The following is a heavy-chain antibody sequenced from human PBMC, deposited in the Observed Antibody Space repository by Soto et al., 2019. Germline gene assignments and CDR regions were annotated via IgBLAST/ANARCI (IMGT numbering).Heavy chain of an antibody. Sequence: QVQLQQWGAGLLKPSETLSLTCAVYGGSFSGNYWTWIRQPRGKSLEWIGEINRGGDTNYNPSLQSRVTISADTSKNQVSLKVRSVTAADTAVYYCARGYGSGSYYAYWGQGTLVTVSS. CDR3: ARGYGSGSYYAY. CDR1: GGSFSGNY. D-gene: IGHD3-10*01. CDR2: INRGGDT. J-gene: IGHJ4*02. V-gene: IGHV4-34*01.